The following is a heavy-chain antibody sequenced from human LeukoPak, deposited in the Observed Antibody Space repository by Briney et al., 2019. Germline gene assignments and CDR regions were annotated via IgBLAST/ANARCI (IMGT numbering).Heavy chain of an antibody. D-gene: IGHD3-22*01. V-gene: IGHV4-59*01. J-gene: IGHJ3*02. CDR2: IYYSGST. CDR3: AKHSSDDAFDI. CDR1: GGSISSYY. Sequence: SETLSLTCTVSGGSISSYYWSWIRQPPGKGLEWIGYIYYSGSTNYNPSLKSRVTISVDTSKNQFPLKLSSVTAADTAVYYCAKHSSDDAFDIWGQGTMVTVSS.